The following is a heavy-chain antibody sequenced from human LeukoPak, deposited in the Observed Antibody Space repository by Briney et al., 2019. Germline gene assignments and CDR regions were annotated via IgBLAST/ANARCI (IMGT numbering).Heavy chain of an antibody. CDR1: GFTFSNYW. D-gene: IGHD2/OR15-2a*01. CDR3: ARDYLRYFDY. J-gene: IGHJ4*02. V-gene: IGHV3-74*01. CDR2: VSSDGSST. Sequence: GGSLRLSCAASGFTFSNYWMHWVRQVPGKGLVWVPRVSSDGSSTSYAGSAKGRFTISRDNAKNTLYLQMNSLRAEDTAVYYCARDYLRYFDYWGQGTLVTVSS.